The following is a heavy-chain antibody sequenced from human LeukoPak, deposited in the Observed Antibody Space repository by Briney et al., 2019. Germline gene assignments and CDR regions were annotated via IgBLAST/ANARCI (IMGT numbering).Heavy chain of an antibody. CDR1: GFTFSGSA. Sequence: GGSLRLSCAASGFTFSGSAMHWVRQASGKGLEWVGRIRSKANSYATAYAASVKGRFTISRDDSKNTAYLQMNSLKTEDTAVYYCTRHIRSVDSNWFDPWGQGTLVTVSS. V-gene: IGHV3-73*01. D-gene: IGHD3/OR15-3a*01. CDR2: IRSKANSYAT. J-gene: IGHJ5*02. CDR3: TRHIRSVDSNWFDP.